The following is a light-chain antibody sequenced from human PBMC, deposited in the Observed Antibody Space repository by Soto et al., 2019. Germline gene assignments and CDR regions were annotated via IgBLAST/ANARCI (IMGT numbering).Light chain of an antibody. CDR1: QSISSR. J-gene: IGKJ1*01. Sequence: EIRMTQSASNLSASVGDRGTIXCRASQSISSRFAWYQQKPGQARKLLIYDASSLESGGPSRFSGSGSGTEFTRTITSLQPDDFATYYGQQYNSYPWTFGQGTKVDIK. V-gene: IGKV1-5*01. CDR3: QQYNSYPWT. CDR2: DAS.